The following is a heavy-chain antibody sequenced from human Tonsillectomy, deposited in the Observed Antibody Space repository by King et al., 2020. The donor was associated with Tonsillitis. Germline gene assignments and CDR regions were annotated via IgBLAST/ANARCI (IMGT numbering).Heavy chain of an antibody. Sequence: VQLVESGGGLVQPGGSLRLSCAASGFTFSSYEMNWVRQAPGKGLEWVSYISSSGSTIYYADSVKGRFTISRDNAKNSLYLQMNSLRAEDTAVYYCARPTIPYYYDSSGYPNYYYYYYMDVWGKGTTVTVSS. D-gene: IGHD3-22*01. CDR1: GFTFSSYE. J-gene: IGHJ6*03. CDR3: ARPTIPYYYDSSGYPNYYYYYYMDV. V-gene: IGHV3-48*03. CDR2: ISSSGSTI.